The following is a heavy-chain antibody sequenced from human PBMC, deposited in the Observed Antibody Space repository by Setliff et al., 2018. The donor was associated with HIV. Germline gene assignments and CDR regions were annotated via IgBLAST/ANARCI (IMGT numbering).Heavy chain of an antibody. J-gene: IGHJ3*01. CDR3: ARDLGLR. CDR1: DGSINSANWY. D-gene: IGHD3-16*01. V-gene: IGHV4-31*03. Sequence: ASETLSLTCTVSDGSINSANWYWTWIRQHPGRGLEYIGYIFHTGSTYYNPSLKSRVTISVDTSKNQFSLKLSSVTAADTAVYYCARDLGLRWGPGRMVTVSS. CDR2: IFHTGST.